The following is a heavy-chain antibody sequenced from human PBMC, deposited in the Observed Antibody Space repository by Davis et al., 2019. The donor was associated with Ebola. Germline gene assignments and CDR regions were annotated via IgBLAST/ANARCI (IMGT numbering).Heavy chain of an antibody. CDR1: GFIFSSYV. CDR3: AKDNRNIWSDV. CDR2: LGTSADT. V-gene: IGHV3-23*01. D-gene: IGHD2/OR15-2a*01. J-gene: IGHJ3*01. Sequence: PGGSLRLSCAASGFIFSSYVMSWVRQAPGKGLEWVSTLGTSADTYYADSVKGRFTISRDNSKNTLYLQMNGLRVEDTAIYYCAKDNRNIWSDVWGQGTMVTVSS.